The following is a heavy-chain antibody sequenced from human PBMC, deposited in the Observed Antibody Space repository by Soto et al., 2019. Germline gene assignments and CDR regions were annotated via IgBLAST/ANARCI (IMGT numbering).Heavy chain of an antibody. D-gene: IGHD6-13*01. CDR2: ISGYNGNT. J-gene: IGHJ4*02. V-gene: IGHV1-18*04. CDR1: GYTFTSYG. CDR3: ARDYSRSCREY. Sequence: GASVKVSCKASGYTFTSYGISWMRQAPGQGLEWMGWISGYNGNTNYTQKFEGRVAMTTDTSTTTAYMELRSLRSDDTAVYYCARDYSRSCREYWGQGTLVTV.